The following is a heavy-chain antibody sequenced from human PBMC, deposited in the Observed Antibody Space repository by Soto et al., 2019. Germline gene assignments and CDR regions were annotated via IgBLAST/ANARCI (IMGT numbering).Heavy chain of an antibody. D-gene: IGHD2-21*02. CDR1: GGSISSYY. Sequence: SETLSLTCTVSGGSISSYYWGWIRQPAGKGLEWIGRIYTSGSTNYNPSLKSRVTMSVDTSKNQFSLKLSSVTAADTAVYYCARDRLAYCGGDCYSGELDPWGQGTLVTVSS. V-gene: IGHV4-4*07. CDR2: IYTSGST. J-gene: IGHJ5*02. CDR3: ARDRLAYCGGDCYSGELDP.